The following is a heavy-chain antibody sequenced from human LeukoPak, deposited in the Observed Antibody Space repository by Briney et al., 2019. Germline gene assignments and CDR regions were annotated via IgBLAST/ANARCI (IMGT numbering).Heavy chain of an antibody. Sequence: SVKVSLTSSASAFTISSVHWTRLPRGQRLEWIGWIIVGSSSTNYAQKFQERVTISRDMSTGTAYMDLSSLRSEDTAVYYCAASRDNVVLQLFGVWGQGTTVTVTS. J-gene: IGHJ6*02. CDR3: AASRDNVVLQLFGV. CDR2: IIVGSSST. V-gene: IGHV1-58*01. D-gene: IGHD5-24*01. CDR1: ASAFTISS.